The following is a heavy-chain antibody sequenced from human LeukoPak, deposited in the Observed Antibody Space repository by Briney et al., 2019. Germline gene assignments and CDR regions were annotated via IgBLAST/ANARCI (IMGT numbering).Heavy chain of an antibody. CDR2: ISSSGST. D-gene: IGHD5-24*01. J-gene: IGHJ4*02. CDR3: ARRPKMATIEFDY. V-gene: IGHV4-61*02. Sequence: SETLSLTCTVSGDSISSGDYYWSWIRQPAGKGLEWIGRISSSGSTNYNPSLKSRVTISVDTSKNQFSLKLSSVTAADTAVYYCARRPKMATIEFDYWGQGTLVTVSS. CDR1: GDSISSGDYY.